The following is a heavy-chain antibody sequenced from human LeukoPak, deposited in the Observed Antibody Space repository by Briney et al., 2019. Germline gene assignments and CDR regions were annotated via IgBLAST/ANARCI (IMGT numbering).Heavy chain of an antibody. CDR3: ATIGSSGTCAFDY. J-gene: IGHJ4*02. Sequence: SETLSLTCAVYGGSFSGYYWSWVRQPPGKGLEWIGEINHSGSTNYNPSLKSRVTISVDTSQNQFSLKLSSVTAADTAVYYCATIGSSGTCAFDYWGQGTLVTVSS. V-gene: IGHV4-34*01. CDR2: INHSGST. D-gene: IGHD3-10*01. CDR1: GGSFSGYY.